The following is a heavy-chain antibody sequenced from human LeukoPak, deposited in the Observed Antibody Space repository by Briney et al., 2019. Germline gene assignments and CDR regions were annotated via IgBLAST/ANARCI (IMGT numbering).Heavy chain of an antibody. CDR3: ASHYYGSGSYYKPHYFDY. CDR2: IIPIFGTA. J-gene: IGHJ4*02. Sequence: ASVKVSCKASGGTFSSYAISWVRQAPGQGLEWMGGIIPIFGTANYAQKFQGRVTITADESTSTAYMELSSLRSEDTAVYYCASHYYGSGSYYKPHYFDYWGQGTLVTVSS. CDR1: GGTFSSYA. D-gene: IGHD3-10*01. V-gene: IGHV1-69*13.